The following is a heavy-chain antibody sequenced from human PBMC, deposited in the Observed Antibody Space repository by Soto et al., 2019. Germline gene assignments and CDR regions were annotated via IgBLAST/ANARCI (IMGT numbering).Heavy chain of an antibody. J-gene: IGHJ4*02. V-gene: IGHV3-13*01. D-gene: IGHD6-19*01. Sequence: PGGSLRLSCAASGFTFSTYDFHWVRQATGKGLEWVSAIGVGGDTYYAASVKGRFTISRENAKNSFYLQINSLRAGDTAVYYCAREIWDSHSIGWSLDYWGRGALVTVSS. CDR2: IGVGGDT. CDR1: GFTFSTYD. CDR3: AREIWDSHSIGWSLDY.